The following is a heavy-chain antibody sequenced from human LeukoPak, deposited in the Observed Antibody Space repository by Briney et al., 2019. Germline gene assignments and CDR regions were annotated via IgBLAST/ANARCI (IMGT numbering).Heavy chain of an antibody. J-gene: IGHJ4*02. Sequence: SEDLSLNCAVYGGSCSGYYWSWLRQPPGKGLEWIGEINHSGSTNYNPSLKSRVTISVDTSKNQFSLKLSSVTAADTAVYYCARGLGYRYGHRGLDYWGEGTLVSVSS. CDR3: ARGLGYRYGHRGLDY. V-gene: IGHV4-34*01. CDR1: GGSCSGYY. D-gene: IGHD5-18*01. CDR2: INHSGST.